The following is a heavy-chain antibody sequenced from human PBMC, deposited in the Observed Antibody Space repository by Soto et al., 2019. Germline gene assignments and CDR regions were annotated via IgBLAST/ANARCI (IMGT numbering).Heavy chain of an antibody. CDR3: ARGTSRGGYSHPRDIPFDY. CDR2: IIPILGIA. V-gene: IGHV1-69*02. CDR1: GGTFSSYT. D-gene: IGHD3-22*01. Sequence: QVQLVQSGAEVKKPGSSVKVSCKASGGTFSSYTISWVRQAPGQGLEWMGRIIPILGIANYAQKFQGRVTITADKSTSTDYMELSSLRSEDTGVYYCARGTSRGGYSHPRDIPFDYWGQGTLVTVSS. J-gene: IGHJ4*02.